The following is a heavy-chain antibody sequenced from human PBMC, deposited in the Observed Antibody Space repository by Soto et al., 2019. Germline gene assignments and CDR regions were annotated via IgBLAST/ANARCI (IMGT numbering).Heavy chain of an antibody. Sequence: ASVKVSFKASGYTFTSYGISWGRQAPGQGLVWMGWISAYNGNTNYAQKLQGRVTMTTDTSTSTAYMELRSLRSDDTAVYYCARDAFAFWSGYYMDYGMDVWGQGTTVTV. J-gene: IGHJ6*02. CDR3: ARDAFAFWSGYYMDYGMDV. CDR2: ISAYNGNT. V-gene: IGHV1-18*04. CDR1: GYTFTSYG. D-gene: IGHD3-3*01.